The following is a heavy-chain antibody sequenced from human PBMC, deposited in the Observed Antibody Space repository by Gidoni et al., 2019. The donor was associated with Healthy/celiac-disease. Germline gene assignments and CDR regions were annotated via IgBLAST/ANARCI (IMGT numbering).Heavy chain of an antibody. CDR3: ASWSYSSCWKPPPDWFDP. CDR2: ISSSGSTI. CDR1: AFTFSSYE. Sequence: EVQLEESGGGLVQPGGSLRLACAASAFTFSSYELTWLRQAPGKGLAWVSYISSSGSTIYHAASVKGRSTISRDNATNSLYLQMHSLRAVDTPVYYCASWSYSSCWKPPPDWFDPWGQGTLVTVSS. J-gene: IGHJ5*02. V-gene: IGHV3-48*03. D-gene: IGHD6-13*01.